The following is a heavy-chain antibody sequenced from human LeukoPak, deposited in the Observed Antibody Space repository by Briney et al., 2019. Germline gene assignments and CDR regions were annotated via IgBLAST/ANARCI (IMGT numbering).Heavy chain of an antibody. CDR3: ARLSSFVTPLDY. J-gene: IGHJ4*02. D-gene: IGHD1-26*01. CDR1: GGSISSSSYY. CDR2: IYYSVST. V-gene: IGHV4-39*01. Sequence: SETLCLTCTVSGGSISSSSYYWGWIRQRPGKGLGWIGSIYYSVSTYYNPSPNSRVTISVDTSKNQFSLKLSSVTAADTAVYYCARLSSFVTPLDYWGQGTLVTVSS.